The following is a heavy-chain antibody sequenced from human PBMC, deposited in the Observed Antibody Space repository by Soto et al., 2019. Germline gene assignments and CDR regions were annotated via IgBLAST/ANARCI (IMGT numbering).Heavy chain of an antibody. J-gene: IGHJ3*02. V-gene: IGHV3-30-3*01. Sequence: QVQLVESGGGVVQPGRSLRLSCAAFGFTFDDYSMHWVRQAPGKGLEWVALISYEGSNKYYADSVKGRFTISRDNAKNTLFIEVNSLRTEDTAVSYCARPHMQSACNDGFDIWGQVTMVTVSS. CDR3: ARPHMQSACNDGFDI. CDR2: ISYEGSNK. CDR1: GFTFDDYS. D-gene: IGHD6-19*01.